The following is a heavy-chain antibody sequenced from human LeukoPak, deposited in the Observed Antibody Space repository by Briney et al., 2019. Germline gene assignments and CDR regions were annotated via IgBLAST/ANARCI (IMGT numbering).Heavy chain of an antibody. CDR3: AKVHYYGAGTNLRPY. J-gene: IGHJ4*02. Sequence: GGSLRLSCAASGFTFSSYWMSWVRQAPGKGLEWVSTISGSGGNTYYADSVKGRFTISRDNSKDTLYLQMNSLRAEDTAVYYCAKVHYYGAGTNLRPYWGQGTLVTVSS. CDR1: GFTFSSYW. V-gene: IGHV3-23*01. D-gene: IGHD3-10*01. CDR2: ISGSGGNT.